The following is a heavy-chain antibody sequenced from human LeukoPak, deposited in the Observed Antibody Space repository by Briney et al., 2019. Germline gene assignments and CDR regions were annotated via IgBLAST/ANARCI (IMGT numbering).Heavy chain of an antibody. CDR2: IYHSGST. Sequence: PSETLSLTCTVSGYSISSGYYWGWIRPPPGKGLEWIGSIYHSGSTYYNPSLKSRVTISVDTSKNQFSLKLISVTAADTAVYYCARVMATVITGAFDIWGQGTMVTVSS. CDR3: ARVMATVITGAFDI. V-gene: IGHV4-38-2*02. CDR1: GYSISSGYY. D-gene: IGHD4-17*01. J-gene: IGHJ3*02.